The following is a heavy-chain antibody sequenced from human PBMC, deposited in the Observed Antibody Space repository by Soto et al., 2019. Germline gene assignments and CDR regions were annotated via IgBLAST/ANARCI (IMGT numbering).Heavy chain of an antibody. D-gene: IGHD6-13*01. CDR1: GFTFSDYD. CDR3: ARGEYSSSWYGPRGYYYGMDV. Sequence: QVQLVESGGGLVKPGGSLRLSCAASGFTFSDYDMSWIRQAPGKGLEWVSYISSSGSTIYYADSVKGRFTISRDNAKNSLYLPMNSLRAEDTDVYYCARGEYSSSWYGPRGYYYGMDVWGQGTTVTVSS. CDR2: ISSSGSTI. V-gene: IGHV3-11*01. J-gene: IGHJ6*02.